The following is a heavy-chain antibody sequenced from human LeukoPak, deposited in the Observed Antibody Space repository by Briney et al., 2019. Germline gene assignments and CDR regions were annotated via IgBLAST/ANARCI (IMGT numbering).Heavy chain of an antibody. CDR3: ARDLGLGCSSTSCYDGLPLDAFDI. Sequence: GASVKVSCKASGYTFTSYGISWVRQAPGQGLEWMGWISAYNGNTNYAQKLQGRVTMPRDTSTSTVYMELSSLRSEDTAVYYCARDLGLGCSSTSCYDGLPLDAFDIWGQGTMVTVSS. D-gene: IGHD2-2*01. J-gene: IGHJ3*02. CDR2: ISAYNGNT. CDR1: GYTFTSYG. V-gene: IGHV1-18*01.